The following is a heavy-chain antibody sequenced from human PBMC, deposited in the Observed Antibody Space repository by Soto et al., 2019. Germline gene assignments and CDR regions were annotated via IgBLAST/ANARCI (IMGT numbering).Heavy chain of an antibody. CDR3: ARDIGTDLVVTSGWFDP. Sequence: QVQLVQSGAEVKKPGASVKVSCKASGYTFTSYGLTWLRQAPGQGLEWMGWISVYNGNTNYAQKLQGRVTMTTDTSTNKLYMELRSLRSDDTAVYYCARDIGTDLVVTSGWFDPWGQGTLVTVSS. J-gene: IGHJ5*02. CDR2: ISVYNGNT. CDR1: GYTFTSYG. D-gene: IGHD2-21*02. V-gene: IGHV1-18*01.